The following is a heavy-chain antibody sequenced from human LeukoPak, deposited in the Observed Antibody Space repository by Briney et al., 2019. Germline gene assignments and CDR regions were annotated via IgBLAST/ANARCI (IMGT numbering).Heavy chain of an antibody. V-gene: IGHV1-2*02. Sequence: ASVKVSCKASGYTFTGYYMHWVRQAPGRGLEWMGWINPNSGGTNYAQKFQGRVTMTRDTSISTAYMELSRLRSDDTAVYYCARYYYDSSGYYSEVDYWGQGTLVTVSS. CDR1: GYTFTGYY. D-gene: IGHD3-22*01. J-gene: IGHJ4*02. CDR2: INPNSGGT. CDR3: ARYYYDSSGYYSEVDY.